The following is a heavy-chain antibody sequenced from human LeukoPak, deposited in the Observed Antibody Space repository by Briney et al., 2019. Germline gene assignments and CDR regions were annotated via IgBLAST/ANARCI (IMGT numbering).Heavy chain of an antibody. D-gene: IGHD2/OR15-2a*01. Sequence: ASVKVSCKASGGTFSSYAINWVRQAPGQGLEWMGGIIPIFSTANYTQKFQGRVTITTDESTSTAYMELSSLRSEDTAVYYCARDADVNAFDIWGQGTMVTVSS. CDR2: IIPIFSTA. CDR3: ARDADVNAFDI. CDR1: GGTFSSYA. J-gene: IGHJ3*02. V-gene: IGHV1-69*05.